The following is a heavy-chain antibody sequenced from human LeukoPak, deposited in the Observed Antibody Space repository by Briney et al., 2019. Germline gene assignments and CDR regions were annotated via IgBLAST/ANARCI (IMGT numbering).Heavy chain of an antibody. Sequence: SDTLSLTCTDSAGSIRSIYYYWGWIRQPPGKGLEWIGSIYDSGSTYYNPSLKSRVTISVDTSKNQFSLKLNSVTAADTAVYYCARYYGPWGQGTLVTVSS. D-gene: IGHD3-16*01. CDR2: IYDSGST. CDR1: AGSIRSIYYY. J-gene: IGHJ5*02. CDR3: ARYYGP. V-gene: IGHV4-39*01.